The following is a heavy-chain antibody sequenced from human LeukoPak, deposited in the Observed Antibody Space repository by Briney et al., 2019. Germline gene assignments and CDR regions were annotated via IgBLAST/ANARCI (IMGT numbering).Heavy chain of an antibody. J-gene: IGHJ6*02. D-gene: IGHD3-3*01. CDR1: GFTFSSYG. Sequence: GRSLRLSCAASGFTFSSYGMHWVRQAPGKGREWVAVISYDGSNKYYADSVKGRFTISRDNSKHTLYLQMNSLRAEDTAVYYCAKDTDRITIFGVVIDYGMDVWGQGTTVTVSS. CDR2: ISYDGSNK. CDR3: AKDTDRITIFGVVIDYGMDV. V-gene: IGHV3-30*18.